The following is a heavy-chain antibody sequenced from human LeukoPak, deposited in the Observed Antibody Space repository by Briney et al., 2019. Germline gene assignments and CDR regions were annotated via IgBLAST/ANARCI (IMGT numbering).Heavy chain of an antibody. CDR3: AKDIVVVPAARGNDAFDI. J-gene: IGHJ3*02. V-gene: IGHV3-23*01. CDR1: GFTFSSYA. CDR2: ISCSGGST. D-gene: IGHD2-2*01. Sequence: GGSLRLSCAASGFTFSSYAMSWVRQAPGKGLEWVSAISCSGGSTYYADSVKGRFTISRDNSKNTLYLQMNSLRAEDTAVYYCAKDIVVVPAARGNDAFDIWGKGTMVTVSS.